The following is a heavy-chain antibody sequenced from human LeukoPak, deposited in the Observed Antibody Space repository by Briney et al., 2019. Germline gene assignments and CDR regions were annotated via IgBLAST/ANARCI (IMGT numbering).Heavy chain of an antibody. Sequence: IPSETLSLTCTVSGGSISSSSYYWGWIRQPPGKGLEWIGSIYYSGSTSYNPSLKSRVTISVDTSKNQFSLKLSSVTAADTAVYYCARGRNHLVRHFDYWGQGTLVTVSS. D-gene: IGHD6-13*01. J-gene: IGHJ4*02. CDR1: GGSISSSSYY. V-gene: IGHV4-39*07. CDR3: ARGRNHLVRHFDY. CDR2: IYYSGST.